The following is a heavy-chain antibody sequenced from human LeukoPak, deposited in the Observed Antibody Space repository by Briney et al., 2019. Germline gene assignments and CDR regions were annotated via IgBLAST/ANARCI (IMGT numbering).Heavy chain of an antibody. CDR3: ARVGLKSRTQHFDY. V-gene: IGHV1-8*01. Sequence: ASVKVSCKASGYTFTSYDINWVRQATGQGLEWMGWMNPNSGNTGYAQKFQGRVTMTRNNSISTGYMELSSLRSEDTAVYYCARVGLKSRTQHFDYWGQGTLVTVSS. J-gene: IGHJ4*02. D-gene: IGHD1/OR15-1a*01. CDR2: MNPNSGNT. CDR1: GYTFTSYD.